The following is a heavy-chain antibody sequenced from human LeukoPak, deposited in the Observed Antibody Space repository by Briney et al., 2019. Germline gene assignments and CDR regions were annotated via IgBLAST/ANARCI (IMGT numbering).Heavy chain of an antibody. Sequence: SETLSLTCSVSGASISSYYWSWIRQPPGKGLEWIGYIYYSGSTNYNPSLKSRVTISVDTSKNQFSLKLSSVTAADTAVYYCARALGPEGYYDYVWGSYRCGWFDPWGQGTLVTVSS. V-gene: IGHV4-59*01. CDR1: GASISSYY. D-gene: IGHD3-16*02. CDR2: IYYSGST. CDR3: ARALGPEGYYDYVWGSYRCGWFDP. J-gene: IGHJ5*02.